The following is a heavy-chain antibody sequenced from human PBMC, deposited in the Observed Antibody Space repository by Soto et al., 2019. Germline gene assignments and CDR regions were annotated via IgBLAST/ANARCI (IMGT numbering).Heavy chain of an antibody. CDR2: IIPIFGTA. Sequence: QVQLVQSGAEVKKPGSSVKVSCKASGGTFSSYAISWVRQAPGQGLEWMGGIIPIFGTANYAQKFQGRVTFTADESTSTAYMGLSSLRSEDTAVYYCARGIVVVPAAINWFDPWGQGTLVTVSS. V-gene: IGHV1-69*01. CDR1: GGTFSSYA. CDR3: ARGIVVVPAAINWFDP. D-gene: IGHD2-2*01. J-gene: IGHJ5*02.